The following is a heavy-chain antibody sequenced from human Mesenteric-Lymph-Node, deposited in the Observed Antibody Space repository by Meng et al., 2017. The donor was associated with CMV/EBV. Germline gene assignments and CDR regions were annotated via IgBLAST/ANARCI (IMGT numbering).Heavy chain of an antibody. CDR2: ISYDGSNK. J-gene: IGHJ4*02. Sequence: GESLKISCAASGFTFSSYAMHWVRQAPGKGLEWVAVISYDGSNKYYADSVKGRFTISRDNSKNTLYLQMSSLRAEDTAVYYCAKQSSGEYTSISYYFDYWGQGTLVTVSS. CDR1: GFTFSSYA. CDR3: AKQSSGEYTSISYYFDY. V-gene: IGHV3-30-3*02. D-gene: IGHD2/OR15-2a*01.